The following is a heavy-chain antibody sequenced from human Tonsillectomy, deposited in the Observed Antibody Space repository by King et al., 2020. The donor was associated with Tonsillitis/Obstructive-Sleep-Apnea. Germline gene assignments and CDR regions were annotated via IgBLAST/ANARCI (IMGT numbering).Heavy chain of an antibody. CDR3: AREWYRYGMDV. CDR1: GFTFSSYE. D-gene: IGHD6-13*01. J-gene: IGHJ6*02. V-gene: IGHV3-48*03. CDR2: ISSGGSTI. Sequence: QLVESGGGLVQPGGSLRLSCAASGFTFSSYEMNWVRQAPGKGLEWVSYISSGGSTIYYADSVKGRFTISRDNAKNSLYLQMNSLRAEDTAVYYCAREWYRYGMDVWGQGTTVTVSS.